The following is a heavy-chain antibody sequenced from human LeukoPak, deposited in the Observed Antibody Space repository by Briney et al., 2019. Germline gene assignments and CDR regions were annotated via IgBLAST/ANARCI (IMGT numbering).Heavy chain of an antibody. CDR3: ARSQLVPGEVKAFDI. CDR1: GFTFSSYS. Sequence: PGGSLRLSCAASGFTFSSYSMNWVRQAPGKGLEWVSYISSSSSTIYYADSVKGRFTISRDNAKNSLYLQMNSLRAEDTAVYYCARSQLVPGEVKAFDIWGQGTMVTVSS. J-gene: IGHJ3*02. V-gene: IGHV3-48*01. D-gene: IGHD6-6*01. CDR2: ISSSSSTI.